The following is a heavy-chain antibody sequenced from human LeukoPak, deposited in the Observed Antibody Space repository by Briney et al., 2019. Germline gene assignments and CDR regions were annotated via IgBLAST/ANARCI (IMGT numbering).Heavy chain of an antibody. CDR1: GGSISSSNW. CDR3: ARQVSYYYDSSGYSLDAFDI. Sequence: SSGTLSLTCAVSGGSISSSNWWSWVRQPPGKGLEWIGEIYHSGSTNYNPSLKSRVTISADKSKNQFSLKLSSVTAADTAVYYCARQVSYYYDSSGYSLDAFDIWGQGTMVTVSS. V-gene: IGHV4-4*02. CDR2: IYHSGST. J-gene: IGHJ3*02. D-gene: IGHD3-22*01.